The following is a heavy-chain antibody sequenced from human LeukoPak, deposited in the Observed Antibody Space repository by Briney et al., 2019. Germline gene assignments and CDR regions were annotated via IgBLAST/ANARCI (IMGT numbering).Heavy chain of an antibody. CDR3: ARGREGNYCGSGSYSFDY. D-gene: IGHD3-10*01. CDR1: GGSFSGYY. Sequence: SETLSLTCAVYGGSFSGYYWSWIRQPPGKGLEWIGEINHSGSTNYNPSLKSRVTISVDTSKNQFSLKLSSVTAADTAVYYCARGREGNYCGSGSYSFDYWGQGTLVTVSS. J-gene: IGHJ4*02. CDR2: INHSGST. V-gene: IGHV4-34*01.